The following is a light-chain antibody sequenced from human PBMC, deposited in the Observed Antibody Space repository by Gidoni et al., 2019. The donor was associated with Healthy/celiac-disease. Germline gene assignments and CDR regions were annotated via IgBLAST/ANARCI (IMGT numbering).Light chain of an antibody. Sequence: QMTKSPSSLSASVGDRVTITCRASQSISSYLNWYQQKPGKAPKLLIYAASSLQSGVPSRFSGSGSGTDFTLTISSLQPEDFVTYYCQQSYSTPGALTFGGGTKVEIK. V-gene: IGKV1-39*01. CDR3: QQSYSTPGALT. J-gene: IGKJ4*01. CDR1: QSISSY. CDR2: AAS.